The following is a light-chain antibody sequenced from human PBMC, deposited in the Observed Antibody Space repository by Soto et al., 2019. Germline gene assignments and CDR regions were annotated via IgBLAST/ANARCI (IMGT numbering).Light chain of an antibody. Sequence: DIQMTQSPSTLSASVGDRVTVTCRASQSISSWLAWYQQKPGKAPKLLIYDASSLESGVPSRFSGSGSGTEFTLIISSLQPGDFATYYCQQYHSYSPFTFGPGTKVDIK. V-gene: IGKV1-5*01. CDR1: QSISSW. CDR2: DAS. CDR3: QQYHSYSPFT. J-gene: IGKJ3*01.